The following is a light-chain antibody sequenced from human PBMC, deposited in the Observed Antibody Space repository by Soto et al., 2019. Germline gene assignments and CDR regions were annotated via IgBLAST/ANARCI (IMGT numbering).Light chain of an antibody. Sequence: EIVLTQPPGTLSLSPGERVTLSCRASQSVSSSYLAWYQQKPGQAPRLLIYGASSRATGIPDRFSGSGSGTDFTLTISSLQSEDFAVYYCQHFGGTTFTFGQGTRLEIK. CDR3: QHFGGTTFT. CDR2: GAS. CDR1: QSVSSSY. J-gene: IGKJ5*01. V-gene: IGKV3-20*01.